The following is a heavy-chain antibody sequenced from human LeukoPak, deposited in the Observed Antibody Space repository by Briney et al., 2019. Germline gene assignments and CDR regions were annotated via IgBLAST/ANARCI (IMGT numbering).Heavy chain of an antibody. CDR3: ARAPSGFTYGPGDH. J-gene: IGHJ4*02. CDR1: VYTFTSYY. CDR2: INPSGGST. Sequence: GASVKVSCKASVYTFTSYYMHWVRQAPGQGLEWMGIINPSGGSTSYAQKFQGRVTMSRDTSTSTVYMELRSLRSDDTAVYYCARAPSGFTYGPGDHWGQGTLVTVSS. D-gene: IGHD5-18*01. V-gene: IGHV1-46*01.